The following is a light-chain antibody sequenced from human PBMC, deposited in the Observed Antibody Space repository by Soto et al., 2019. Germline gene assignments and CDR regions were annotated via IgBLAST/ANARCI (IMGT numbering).Light chain of an antibody. Sequence: DIQMTQSPSTLSASEGARVPITCRASQSVSSKLAWYQQKPGKAPKLLIYAASSLESGVPSRFSGSGSGTEFTLTISSLQPDDFATYYCQQYMSYSFGQGTKVDIK. J-gene: IGKJ1*01. CDR1: QSVSSK. CDR3: QQYMSYS. V-gene: IGKV1-5*01. CDR2: AAS.